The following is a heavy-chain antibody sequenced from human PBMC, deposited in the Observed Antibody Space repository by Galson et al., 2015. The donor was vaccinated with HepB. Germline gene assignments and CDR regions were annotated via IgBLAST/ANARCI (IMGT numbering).Heavy chain of an antibody. CDR3: ARDSGVAGTLGWFDP. CDR1: GSTFTSYY. V-gene: IGHV1-46*01. CDR2: INPSGGST. Sequence: SVKVSCKASGSTFTSYYMHWVRQAPGQGLEWMGIINPSGGSTSYAQKFQGRVTMTRDTSTSTVYMELSSLRSEDTAVYYCARDSGVAGTLGWFDPWGQGTLVTVSS. D-gene: IGHD6-19*01. J-gene: IGHJ5*02.